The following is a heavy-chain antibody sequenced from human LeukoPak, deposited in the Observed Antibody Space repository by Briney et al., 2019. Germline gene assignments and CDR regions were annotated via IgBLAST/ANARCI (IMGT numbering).Heavy chain of an antibody. CDR1: GFTFSSYA. CDR2: ISYDGSNK. Sequence: GGSLRLSCAASGFTFSSYAMHWVCQAPGKGLEWVAVISYDGSNKYYADSVKGRFTISRDNSKNTLYLQMNSLRAEDTAVYYCARIPNLDTFVDYWGQGTLVTVSS. D-gene: IGHD3-16*01. CDR3: ARIPNLDTFVDY. J-gene: IGHJ4*02. V-gene: IGHV3-30-3*01.